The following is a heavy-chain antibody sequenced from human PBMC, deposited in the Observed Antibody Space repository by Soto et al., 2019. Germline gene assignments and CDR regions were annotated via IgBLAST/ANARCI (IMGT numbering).Heavy chain of an antibody. V-gene: IGHV1-2*02. CDR1: GYTFTGYY. D-gene: IGHD6-19*01. CDR3: ARDGIAVAGVLFAY. CDR2: INPDSGGT. Sequence: ASVKVSCKASGYTFTGYYLHWVLQAPGQGLEWMGWINPDSGGTNYAQKLQGRVTMTTDTSTSTAYMELRSLRSDDTAVYYCARDGIAVAGVLFAYWGQGTLVTVSS. J-gene: IGHJ4*02.